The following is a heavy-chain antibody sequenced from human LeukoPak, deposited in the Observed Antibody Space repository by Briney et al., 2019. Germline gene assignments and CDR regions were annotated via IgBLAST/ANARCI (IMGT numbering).Heavy chain of an antibody. Sequence: SETLSLTCSVSGGSINSYYWSWIRQPPGKGLEWIGYIYYSGSTNYNPSLKSRVTISVDTSKNQFSLKLSSVTAADTAVYYCAREKYYYGSGSQIDYWGQGTLVTVSS. V-gene: IGHV4-59*01. CDR2: IYYSGST. J-gene: IGHJ4*02. CDR1: GGSINSYY. CDR3: AREKYYYGSGSQIDY. D-gene: IGHD3-10*01.